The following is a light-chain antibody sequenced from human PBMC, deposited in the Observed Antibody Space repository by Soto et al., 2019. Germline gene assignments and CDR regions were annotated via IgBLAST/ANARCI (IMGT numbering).Light chain of an antibody. CDR2: AAS. CDR3: QKDSGAPFT. J-gene: IGKJ3*01. Sequence: DIQMTQSPSSLSASVGDRVTIACRASQGIGNYLAWFQQKPGRVPQFLIYAASTLQSGVPSRFSGSGSGTDFTLTISSLQPEDVATYYCQKDSGAPFTFGPGTRVDIK. V-gene: IGKV1-27*01. CDR1: QGIGNY.